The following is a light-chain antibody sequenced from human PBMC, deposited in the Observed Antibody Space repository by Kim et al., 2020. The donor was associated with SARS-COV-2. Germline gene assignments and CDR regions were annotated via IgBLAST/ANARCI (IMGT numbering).Light chain of an antibody. Sequence: DIQMTQSPSSLSASVGDRVTITCRASQGISNYLAWYQQKPGKVPKLLIYAASALRSGVPSRFSGSGSGTDFTLIITSLQPEDVAVYYCQQCKGAPWTFGHGTKVDIK. CDR3: QQCKGAPWT. CDR2: AAS. J-gene: IGKJ1*01. CDR1: QGISNY. V-gene: IGKV1-27*01.